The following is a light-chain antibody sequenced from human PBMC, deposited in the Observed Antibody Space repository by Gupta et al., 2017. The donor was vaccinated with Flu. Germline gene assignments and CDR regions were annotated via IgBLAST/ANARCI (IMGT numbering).Light chain of an antibody. J-gene: IGKJ1*01. CDR2: GAS. V-gene: IGKV3-20*01. CDR1: QSVSSSY. Sequence: EIVLTQSPDTLSLSPGERATLSCRASQSVSSSYLAWYQQKPGQAPRLLIYGASSRATGIPDRFSGSGSGTDFTLTISRLDPEDFAVYYCQQYGSSPRTFGQGTKVEIK. CDR3: QQYGSSPRT.